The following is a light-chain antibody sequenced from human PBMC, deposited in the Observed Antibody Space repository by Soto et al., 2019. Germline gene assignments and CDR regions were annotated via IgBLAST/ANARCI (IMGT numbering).Light chain of an antibody. Sequence: QAVVTQPPSASGTPGQRVTISRSGSSSNIRSNYVYWYQQLPGTAPKLLIYDDNKRPSGIPDRFSGSKSGTSATLGITGFQTGDEADYYCGSWDSSLSAYVFGTGTKLTVL. V-gene: IGLV1-51*01. CDR3: GSWDSSLSAYV. J-gene: IGLJ1*01. CDR1: SSNIRSNY. CDR2: DDN.